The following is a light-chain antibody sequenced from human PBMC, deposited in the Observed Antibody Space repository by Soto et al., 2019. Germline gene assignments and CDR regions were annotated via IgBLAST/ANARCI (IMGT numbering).Light chain of an antibody. CDR1: QSISNW. Sequence: DIQMTQSPSTLSASVGDRVTISCRASQSISNWLAWYQQKPGKAPKLLMSDASSLERGVPSRFSGSGSGKEFSLTISSLQPDDFATYYCQQYDTYSRTFGQGTKVEIK. V-gene: IGKV1-5*01. J-gene: IGKJ1*01. CDR2: DAS. CDR3: QQYDTYSRT.